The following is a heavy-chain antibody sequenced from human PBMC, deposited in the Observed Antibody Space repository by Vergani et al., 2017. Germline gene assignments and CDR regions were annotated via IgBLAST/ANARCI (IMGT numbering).Heavy chain of an antibody. CDR3: AKEGGGYCSGGTCYPEY. CDR2: IRSDESRR. D-gene: IGHD2-15*01. V-gene: IGHV3-30*02. Sequence: QVQLVESGGGVVQPGGSLRLSCAASGFTFNSYGMHWVRQAPGKGLEWVASIRSDESRRYYGDSMEGPFTISRDNSKNTLYLQMKSLRTEDTAVYYCAKEGGGYCSGGTCYPEYWGQGTLVIVSS. CDR1: GFTFNSYG. J-gene: IGHJ4*02.